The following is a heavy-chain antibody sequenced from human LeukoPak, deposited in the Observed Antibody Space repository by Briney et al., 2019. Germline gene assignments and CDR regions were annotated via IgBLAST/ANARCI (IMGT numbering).Heavy chain of an antibody. V-gene: IGHV4-34*01. D-gene: IGHD1-20*01. Sequence: SETLSLTCAVYGGSFSGYYWSWIRQPPGKGLEWIGVINHSGSTNYNPSLKSRVTISVERSKNQFSLKLSSVTAADTAVYYCVRGNNWNLNFDYWGQGTLVTVSS. J-gene: IGHJ4*02. CDR3: VRGNNWNLNFDY. CDR1: GGSFSGYY. CDR2: INHSGST.